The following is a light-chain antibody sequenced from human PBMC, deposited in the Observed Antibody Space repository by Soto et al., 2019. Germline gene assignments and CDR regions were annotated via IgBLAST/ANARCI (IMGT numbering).Light chain of an antibody. J-gene: IGLJ1*01. CDR2: EVN. V-gene: IGLV2-14*01. CDR3: SSYSRSSSYV. CDR1: NSDVGGYNY. Sequence: QSALTQPASVSGSPGQSITISCTGTNSDVGGYNYVSWYQQHPGKAPKLMIYEVNNRPSGVSNRFSGSKSGNTASLTISGLQAEDEADYYCSSYSRSSSYVFGTGTKLTVL.